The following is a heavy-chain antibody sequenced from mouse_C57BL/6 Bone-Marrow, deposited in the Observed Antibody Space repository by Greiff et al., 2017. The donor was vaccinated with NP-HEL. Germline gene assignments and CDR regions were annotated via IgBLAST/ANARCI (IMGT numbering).Heavy chain of an antibody. CDR3: GRDRVAAWFAY. Sequence: EVKLMESGGGLVKPGGSLKLSCAASGFTFSSYAMSWVRQTPEKRLEWVATISDGGSYTYYPDNVKGRFTISRDNAKHTLYLQRSHLKSEDTAMYYCGRDRVAAWFAYWGQGTLVTVSA. V-gene: IGHV5-4*03. CDR2: ISDGGSYT. CDR1: GFTFSSYA. J-gene: IGHJ3*01.